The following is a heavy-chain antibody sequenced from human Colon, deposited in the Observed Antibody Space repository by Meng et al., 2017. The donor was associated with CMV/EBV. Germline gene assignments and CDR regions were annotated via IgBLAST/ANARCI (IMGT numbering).Heavy chain of an antibody. CDR3: ARARGDSAVAPQNY. Sequence: SGYTCTNFGFTWVRQAPGQGLEWMGWTSAYNQNTNYAQKFQGRVTMTTDRSTSTAYMELRSLRSDDTAVYYCARARGDSAVAPQNYWGQGTLVTVSS. CDR1: GYTCTNFG. D-gene: IGHD4-23*01. CDR2: TSAYNQNT. J-gene: IGHJ4*02. V-gene: IGHV1-18*01.